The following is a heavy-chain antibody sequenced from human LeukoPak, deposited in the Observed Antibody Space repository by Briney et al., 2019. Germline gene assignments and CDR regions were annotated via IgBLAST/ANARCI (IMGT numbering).Heavy chain of an antibody. V-gene: IGHV3-23*01. D-gene: IGHD2-15*01. CDR3: AKNRRVEATPVDY. J-gene: IGHJ4*02. CDR2: LSGTGGST. Sequence: PGASLRLSCEASGFKFGTYAMTWVRQAPGKGLEWVSTLSGTGGSTYYADSVKGRFTIFRDNSENTLFLQMNSLKAEDTAIYYCAKNRRVEATPVDYWGQGTLVTVSS. CDR1: GFKFGTYA.